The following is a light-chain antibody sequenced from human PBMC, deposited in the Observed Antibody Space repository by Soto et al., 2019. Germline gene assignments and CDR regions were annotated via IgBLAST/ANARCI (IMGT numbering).Light chain of an antibody. CDR3: QQYTRYSPYT. Sequence: DIQMTQSPSTLSASVGDRVTITCRASQSISSWLAWYQQKPGKAPKLLIYKASSLESGVPSRFSRSESGTEFTLTIISLQPDDFAPYYCQQYTRYSPYTFGQGTKLEIK. V-gene: IGKV1-5*03. J-gene: IGKJ2*01. CDR2: KAS. CDR1: QSISSW.